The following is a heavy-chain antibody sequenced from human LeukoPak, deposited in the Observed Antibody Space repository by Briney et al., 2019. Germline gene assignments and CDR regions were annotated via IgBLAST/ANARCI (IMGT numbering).Heavy chain of an antibody. D-gene: IGHD6-19*01. CDR1: GYTFTSYA. J-gene: IGHJ4*02. Sequence: ASVNVSCKASGYTFTSYAMHWVRQAPGQRLEWMGWINAGNGNTKYSQKFQGRVTITRDTSASTAYMELSSLRSEDTAVYYCARVLGSGWYGAWEYFDYWGQGTLVTVSS. V-gene: IGHV1-3*01. CDR2: INAGNGNT. CDR3: ARVLGSGWYGAWEYFDY.